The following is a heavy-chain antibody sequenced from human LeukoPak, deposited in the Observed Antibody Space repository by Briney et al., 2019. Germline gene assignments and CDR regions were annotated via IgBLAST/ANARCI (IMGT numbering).Heavy chain of an antibody. J-gene: IGHJ6*03. Sequence: NPGRSLRLSCGASGFTFSDYSMNWVRQAPGKGLAWVASITSAGGYTYYADSVKGRFTISRDNAQNSLFLQMNSLRAEDTAVYFCATSGGFVLPNAVTGNWYMDVWGRGTSVTVSS. CDR1: GFTFSDYS. D-gene: IGHD3-16*02. CDR2: ITSAGGYT. CDR3: ATSGGFVLPNAVTGNWYMDV. V-gene: IGHV3-21*01.